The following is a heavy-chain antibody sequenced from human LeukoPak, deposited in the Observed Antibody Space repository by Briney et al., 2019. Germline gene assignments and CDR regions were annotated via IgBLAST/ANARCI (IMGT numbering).Heavy chain of an antibody. J-gene: IGHJ2*01. CDR1: GGSISSGSYY. Sequence: PSETLSLTCTVSGGSISSGSYYWSWIRQPAGKGLEWIGRIYTSGSTNYNPSLKSRVTISVDTSKNQFSLKLSSVTAADTPVYYCARVTTWELDYWYFDLWGRGTLVTVSS. D-gene: IGHD1-26*01. V-gene: IGHV4-61*02. CDR3: ARVTTWELDYWYFDL. CDR2: IYTSGST.